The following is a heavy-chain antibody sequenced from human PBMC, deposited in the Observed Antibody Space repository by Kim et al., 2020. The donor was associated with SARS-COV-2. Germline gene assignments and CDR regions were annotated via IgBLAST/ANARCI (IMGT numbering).Heavy chain of an antibody. J-gene: IGHJ4*02. Sequence: SNKYYADSVKGRFTISRDNSKNTLYLQMNSLRAEDTAVYYCAIIGNSFDYWGQGPLVTVSS. D-gene: IGHD2-15*01. CDR2: SNK. V-gene: IGHV3-30*02. CDR3: AIIGNSFDY.